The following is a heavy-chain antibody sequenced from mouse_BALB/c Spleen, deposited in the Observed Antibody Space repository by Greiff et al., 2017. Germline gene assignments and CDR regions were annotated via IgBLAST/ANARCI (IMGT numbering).Heavy chain of an antibody. J-gene: IGHJ3*01. V-gene: IGHV5-6*01. CDR1: GFTFSSYG. CDR3: ARQRESGFLFAY. D-gene: IGHD3-1*01. CDR2: ISSGGSYT. Sequence: EVKLVESGGDLVKPGGSLKLSCAASGFTFSSYGMSWVRQTPDKRLEWVATISSGGSYTYYPDSVKGRFTISRDNAKNTLYLQMSSLKSEDTAMYYCARQRESGFLFAYWGQGTLVTVSA.